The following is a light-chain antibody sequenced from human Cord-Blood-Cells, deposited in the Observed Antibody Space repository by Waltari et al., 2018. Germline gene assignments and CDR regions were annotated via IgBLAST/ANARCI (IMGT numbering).Light chain of an antibody. CDR1: SSDVGSYNL. CDR3: CSYAGSSTFVV. Sequence: QSALTQPAPVSGSPGQPITISCTGTSSDVGSYNLVSWYQQHPGKAPKLMIYEGSKRPSGVSNRFSGSKSGNTASLTISGLQAEDEADYYCCSYAGSSTFVVFGGGTKLTVL. J-gene: IGLJ2*01. V-gene: IGLV2-23*03. CDR2: EGS.